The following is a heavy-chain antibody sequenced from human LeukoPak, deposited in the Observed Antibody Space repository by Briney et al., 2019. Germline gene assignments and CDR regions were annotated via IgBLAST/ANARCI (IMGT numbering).Heavy chain of an antibody. J-gene: IGHJ6*02. D-gene: IGHD5-18*01. V-gene: IGHV4-34*01. CDR2: INHSGST. CDR3: ARGATERPRGYSYGYLYYYGMDV. Sequence: SETLSLTCAVYGGSFSGYYWSWLRQPPGKGLEWIGEINHSGSTNYNPSLKSRVTISVDTSKNQFSLKLSSVTAADTAVYYCARGATERPRGYSYGYLYYYGMDVWGQGTTVTVSS. CDR1: GGSFSGYY.